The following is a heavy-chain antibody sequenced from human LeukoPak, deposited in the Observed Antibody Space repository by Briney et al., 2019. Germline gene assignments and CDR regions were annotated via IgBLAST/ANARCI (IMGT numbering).Heavy chain of an antibody. CDR1: GYTFTSYG. CDR3: ARVTMGRYCSGGSCLDFDY. CDR2: ISAYNGNT. Sequence: ASVKVSCKASGYTFTSYGTSWVRQAPGQGLEWMGWISAYNGNTNYAQKLQGRVTMTTDTSTSTAYMELRSLRSDDTAVYYCARVTMGRYCSGGSCLDFDYWGQGTLVTVSS. D-gene: IGHD2-15*01. J-gene: IGHJ4*02. V-gene: IGHV1-18*01.